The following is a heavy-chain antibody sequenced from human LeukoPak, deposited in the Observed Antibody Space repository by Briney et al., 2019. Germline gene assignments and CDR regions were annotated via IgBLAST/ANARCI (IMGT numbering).Heavy chain of an antibody. Sequence: INTNTGNPTYAQGFTGRFVFSLDTSVSTAYLQISSLKAEDTAVYYCARPLSYSSSWLPCDYWGQGTLVTVSS. J-gene: IGHJ4*02. D-gene: IGHD6-13*01. V-gene: IGHV7-4-1*02. CDR2: INTNTGNP. CDR3: ARPLSYSSSWLPCDY.